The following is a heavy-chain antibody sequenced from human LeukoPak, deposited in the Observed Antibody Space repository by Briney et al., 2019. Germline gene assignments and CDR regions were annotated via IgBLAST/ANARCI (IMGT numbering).Heavy chain of an antibody. CDR3: AISSTVTTLFDY. CDR2: IWYDGSNK. D-gene: IGHD4-17*01. J-gene: IGHJ4*02. CDR1: GFTFSSYG. V-gene: IGHV3-33*01. Sequence: PGGPLRLTCAASGFTFSSYGMHWVRQAPGKGLEWVAVIWYDGSNKYYADSVKGRFTISRDNSKNTLYLQMNSLRAEDTAVYYCAISSTVTTLFDYWGQGTLVTVSS.